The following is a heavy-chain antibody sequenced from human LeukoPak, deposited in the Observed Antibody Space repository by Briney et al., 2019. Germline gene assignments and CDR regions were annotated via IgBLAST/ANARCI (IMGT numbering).Heavy chain of an antibody. CDR3: ARVAYSSGWYLNWFDP. CDR1: GGPISSYY. V-gene: IGHV4-4*07. CDR2: IYTSGST. D-gene: IGHD6-19*01. Sequence: SETLSLTCTVSGGPISSYYWSWIRQPAGKGLEWIGRIYTSGSTNYNPSLKSRVTMSVDTSKNQFSLKLSSVTAADTAVYYCARVAYSSGWYLNWFDPWGQGTLVTVSS. J-gene: IGHJ5*02.